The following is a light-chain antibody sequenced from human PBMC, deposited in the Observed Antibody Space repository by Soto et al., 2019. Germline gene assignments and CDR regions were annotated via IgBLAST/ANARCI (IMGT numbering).Light chain of an antibody. CDR1: SSDVGGYNY. J-gene: IGLJ1*01. V-gene: IGLV2-14*01. CDR3: GSYASTSTLYV. Sequence: QSALTQPASVSGSPGQSITISCTGTSSDVGGYNYVSWYQQHSGKAPKLMIYDVSNQPSGVSNRFSGSKSGNTASLTISGLQAEDLADYYCGSYASTSTLYVFGPGTKVT. CDR2: DVS.